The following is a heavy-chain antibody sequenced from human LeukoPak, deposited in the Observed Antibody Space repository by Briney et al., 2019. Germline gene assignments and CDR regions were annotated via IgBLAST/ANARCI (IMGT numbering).Heavy chain of an antibody. CDR1: GFTFDDYT. Sequence: GGSLRLSCAASGFTFDDYTMHWVRQAPGKGLEWVSLISWDGGSTYYADSVKGRFTISRDNAKNSLYLQMSNLRAEDTAVYFCARGGGLDVWGQGATVTVSS. J-gene: IGHJ6*02. CDR3: ARGGGLDV. V-gene: IGHV3-43*01. D-gene: IGHD3-16*01. CDR2: ISWDGGST.